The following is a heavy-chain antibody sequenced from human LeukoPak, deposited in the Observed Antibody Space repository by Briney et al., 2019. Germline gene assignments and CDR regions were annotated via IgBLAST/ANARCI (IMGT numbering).Heavy chain of an antibody. CDR3: ARGRYSSTTYYFDY. D-gene: IGHD6-13*01. Sequence: PGGSLRLSCAASGFTFSSYAMSWVRQAPGKGLEWVANIKKDGNEKYYVDSVKGRFTISRDNAKSSLYLQMNSLRAEDTAVYYCARGRYSSTTYYFDYWGQGTLVTVSP. CDR2: IKKDGNEK. CDR1: GFTFSSYA. J-gene: IGHJ4*02. V-gene: IGHV3-7*03.